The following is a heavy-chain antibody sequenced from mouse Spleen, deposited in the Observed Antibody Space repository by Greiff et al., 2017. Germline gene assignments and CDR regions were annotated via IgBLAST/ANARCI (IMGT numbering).Heavy chain of an antibody. J-gene: IGHJ3*01. V-gene: IGHV5-17*02. CDR3: ARLDVFAY. CDR2: ISSGSSTI. CDR1: GFTFSSFG. Sequence: EVHLVESGGGLVQPGGSRKLSCAASGFTFSSFGMHWVRQAPEKGLEWVAYISSGSSTIYYADTVKGRFTISRDNPKNTLFLQMTSLRSEDTAMYYCARLDVFAYWGQGTLVTVSA.